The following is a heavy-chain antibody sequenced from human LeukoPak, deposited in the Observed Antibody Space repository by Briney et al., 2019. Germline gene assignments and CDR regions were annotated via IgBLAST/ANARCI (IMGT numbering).Heavy chain of an antibody. CDR2: INHSGST. CDR3: ARGKWSRGRPLDY. J-gene: IGHJ4*02. CDR1: GGSFSGYY. Sequence: SETLSLTCAVYGGSFSGYYWSWVRQPPGKGLEWVGEINHSGSTNYNPSLKRRVTISVDTSKNQFSLKLSSVTAADTAVYYCARGKWSRGRPLDYWGQGTLVTVSS. V-gene: IGHV4-34*01. D-gene: IGHD2-8*01.